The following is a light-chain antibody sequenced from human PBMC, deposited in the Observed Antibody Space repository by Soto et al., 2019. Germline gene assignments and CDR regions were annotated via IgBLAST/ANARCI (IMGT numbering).Light chain of an antibody. Sequence: IQLTQSPSSLSASVGDRVTITCRASQGISSYLAWYQQKPGKAPKRLIYAASTLQSGVPSRFSGSGSCTDFTLTISSLQQADVAADYCQQLNSYPLTFGGGTKVEIK. CDR1: QGISSY. CDR2: AAS. V-gene: IGKV1-9*01. J-gene: IGKJ4*02. CDR3: QQLNSYPLT.